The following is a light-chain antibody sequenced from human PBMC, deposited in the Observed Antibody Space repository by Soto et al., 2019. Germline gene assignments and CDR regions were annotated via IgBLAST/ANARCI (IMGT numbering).Light chain of an antibody. CDR3: QQYNSYSRT. Sequence: QMTQSPSPLSASVGDRVTIPCPASQSISSWLAWYQQKPGKAPKLLIYDASSLESGVPSRFSGSGSGTEFTLTISSLQPDDFATYYCQQYNSYSRTFGQGTKVDIK. V-gene: IGKV1-5*01. CDR2: DAS. J-gene: IGKJ1*01. CDR1: QSISSW.